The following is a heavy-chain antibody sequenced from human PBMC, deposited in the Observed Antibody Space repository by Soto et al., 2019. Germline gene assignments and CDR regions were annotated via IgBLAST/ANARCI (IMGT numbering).Heavy chain of an antibody. V-gene: IGHV4-34*01. CDR2: INHSGST. Sequence: QVQLQQWGAGLLKPSETLSLTCAVYGGSFSGYYWSWIRQPPGKGLEWIGEINHSGSTNYNPSLKRRVTISVDTSKTQFSLKLSSVTAADTAVYYCASRDDYGDYVWTYFDYWGQGTLVTVSS. CDR3: ASRDDYGDYVWTYFDY. D-gene: IGHD4-17*01. J-gene: IGHJ4*02. CDR1: GGSFSGYY.